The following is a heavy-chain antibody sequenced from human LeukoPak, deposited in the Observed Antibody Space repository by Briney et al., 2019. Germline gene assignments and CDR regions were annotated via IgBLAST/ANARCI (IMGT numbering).Heavy chain of an antibody. Sequence: SETLSLTCTVSGGSISSYYWSWIRQPAGKGLEWIGRIYTSGSTNYNPSLKSRVTMSVDTSKNQFSLELSSVTAADTAVYYCASSSGYYYDSSGYYYFDYWGQGTLVTVSS. D-gene: IGHD3-22*01. CDR3: ASSSGYYYDSSGYYYFDY. CDR2: IYTSGST. V-gene: IGHV4-4*07. J-gene: IGHJ4*02. CDR1: GGSISSYY.